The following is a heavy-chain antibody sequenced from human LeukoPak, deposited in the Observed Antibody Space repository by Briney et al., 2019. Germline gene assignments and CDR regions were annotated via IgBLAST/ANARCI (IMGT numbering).Heavy chain of an antibody. CDR3: ARAGGQWTGIDF. Sequence: SETLCLTCTVSGASISSYYWSWIRQPPGKGLEWIGYLHYSGITNYNSSLKSRVTISPDTSKNQMSLKLSSVTAADTAVYYCARAGGQWTGIDFWGQGTLVTISS. CDR2: LHYSGIT. CDR1: GASISSYY. D-gene: IGHD6-19*01. J-gene: IGHJ4*02. V-gene: IGHV4-59*01.